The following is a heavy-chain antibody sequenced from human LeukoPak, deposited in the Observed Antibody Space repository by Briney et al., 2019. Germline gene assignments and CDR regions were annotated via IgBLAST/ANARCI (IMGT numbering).Heavy chain of an antibody. CDR3: VRVAVGEYNFHH. CDR2: INPDGSTA. Sequence: GGSLRLSCAASEFTFSTYWMHWVRQAPGKGLVWVSRINPDGSTASYAGSVEGRFTISRDNAKNALYLQMNSLRAEDTAVYFCVRVAVGEYNFHHWGQGTLVTVSS. D-gene: IGHD6-19*01. J-gene: IGHJ4*02. V-gene: IGHV3-74*01. CDR1: EFTFSTYW.